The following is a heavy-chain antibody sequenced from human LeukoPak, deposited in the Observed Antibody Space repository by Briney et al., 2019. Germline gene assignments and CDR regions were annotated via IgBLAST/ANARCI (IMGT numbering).Heavy chain of an antibody. CDR1: GYTFTSYA. J-gene: IGHJ4*02. Sequence: ASVKVSCKASGYTFTSYAMNWVRQAPGQGLEWMGWINTNTGNPTYAQGFTGRFVFSLETSVSTAYLQISSLKAEDTAVYYCARVDYGGNSGVSLVDYWGQGTLVTVSS. CDR2: INTNTGNP. D-gene: IGHD4-23*01. V-gene: IGHV7-4-1*02. CDR3: ARVDYGGNSGVSLVDY.